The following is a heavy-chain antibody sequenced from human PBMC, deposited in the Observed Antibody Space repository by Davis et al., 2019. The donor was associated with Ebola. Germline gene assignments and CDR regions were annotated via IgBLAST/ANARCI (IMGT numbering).Heavy chain of an antibody. D-gene: IGHD3-9*01. V-gene: IGHV5-51*01. CDR2: IYPGDSDT. J-gene: IGHJ4*02. CDR3: ARLDYDVLTAYYVFDY. CDR1: GYSFTSYW. Sequence: GESLKISCKGSGYSFTSYWIAWVRQMPGKGLEWMGIIYPGDSDTRYSPSFQGQVTISADKSISTASLQWSSLKASDTAMYYCARLDYDVLTAYYVFDYWGQGTLVTVSS.